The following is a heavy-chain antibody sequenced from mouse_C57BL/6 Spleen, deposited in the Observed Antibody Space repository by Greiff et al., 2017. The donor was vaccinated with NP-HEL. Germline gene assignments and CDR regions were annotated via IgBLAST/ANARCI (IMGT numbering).Heavy chain of an antibody. D-gene: IGHD2-1*01. J-gene: IGHJ2*01. V-gene: IGHV1S81*02. CDR2: INPSNGRT. CDR3: ARLLMNIDY. CDR1: GYTLTSYW. Sequence: QVQLQQPGAELVNPGASVNLSCKASGYTLTSYWMHWVKQRPGQGLEWIGEINPSNGRTNYNEKFKSKATLTVDKSSSTAYMQLSSPTSEDSAVYYCARLLMNIDYWGQGTTLTVSP.